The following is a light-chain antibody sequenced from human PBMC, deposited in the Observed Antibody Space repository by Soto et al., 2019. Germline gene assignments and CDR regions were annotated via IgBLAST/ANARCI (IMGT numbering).Light chain of an antibody. J-gene: IGLJ1*01. CDR3: SSYTSSSYA. V-gene: IGLV2-14*01. Sequence: QSVLTQPASVSGSPGESITISCTGTSSDVGGYNYVSWYQQHPGKAPKLMIYDVSNRPSGVSNRFSGSKSGNTASLTISGLQAEDEADYYCSSYTSSSYAFGPGTKATV. CDR2: DVS. CDR1: SSDVGGYNY.